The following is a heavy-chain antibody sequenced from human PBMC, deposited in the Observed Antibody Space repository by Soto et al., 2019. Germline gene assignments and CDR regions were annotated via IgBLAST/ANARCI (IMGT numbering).Heavy chain of an antibody. J-gene: IGHJ4*02. CDR1: GGTFSSYA. CDR3: ARVGSEQLVFGY. V-gene: IGHV1-69*13. D-gene: IGHD6-6*01. CDR2: IIPIFGTA. Sequence: ASVKVSCKASGGTFSSYAISWVRQAPGQGLEWMGGIIPIFGTANYAQKFQGRVTITADESASTAYMELSSLRSEDTAVYYCARVGSEQLVFGYWGQGTLVTVS.